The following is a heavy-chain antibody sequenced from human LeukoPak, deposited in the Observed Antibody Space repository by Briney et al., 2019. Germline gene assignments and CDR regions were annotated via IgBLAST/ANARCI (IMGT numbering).Heavy chain of an antibody. Sequence: SQTLSLTCAVSGGSISSGGYSWSWIRQPPGKGLEWIGYIYHSGSTNYNPSLKSRVTISVDTSKNQFSLKLSSVTAADTAVYYCAKDGGSHLFDYWGQGALVTVSS. CDR2: IYHSGST. CDR1: GGSISSGGYS. J-gene: IGHJ4*02. D-gene: IGHD1-26*01. CDR3: AKDGGSHLFDY. V-gene: IGHV4-30-2*02.